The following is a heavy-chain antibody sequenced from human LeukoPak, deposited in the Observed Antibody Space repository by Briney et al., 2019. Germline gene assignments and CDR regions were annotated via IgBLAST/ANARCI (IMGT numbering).Heavy chain of an antibody. CDR1: GYTFTGYY. V-gene: IGHV1-2*02. CDR2: INPNSGGT. D-gene: IGHD3-16*01. Sequence: GASVKVSCKASGYTFTGYYMHWVRQAPGQGLEWMGWINPNSGGTNYAQKFQGRVTMTRDTSISTAYMELSRLRSDDTAVYYCARDFLESDFGAFDIWGQGTMVTVSS. CDR3: ARDFLESDFGAFDI. J-gene: IGHJ3*02.